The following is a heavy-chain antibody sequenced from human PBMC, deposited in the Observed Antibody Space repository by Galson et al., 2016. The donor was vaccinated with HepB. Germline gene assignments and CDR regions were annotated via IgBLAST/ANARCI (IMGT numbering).Heavy chain of an antibody. CDR1: GYTSIGHY. D-gene: IGHD6-13*01. Sequence: SVNVACKASGYTSIGHYIHWVRQAPGQGLEWMGCINPNPGTTYYAQNFQVRVTMTRDTSVSTASLELSILKSDDTAVYYCARVQRRITPGTARSDPFDLWGQGTLVIVSS. CDR3: ARVQRRITPGTARSDPFDL. V-gene: IGHV1-2*02. CDR2: INPNPGTT. J-gene: IGHJ3*01.